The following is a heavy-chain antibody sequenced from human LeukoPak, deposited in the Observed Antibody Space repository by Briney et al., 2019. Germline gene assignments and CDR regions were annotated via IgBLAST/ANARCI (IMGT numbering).Heavy chain of an antibody. V-gene: IGHV6-1*01. CDR2: TYYRSKWYN. Sequence: SQTLTLTCAISGDSVSSNSAAWNWIRQSPSRGLEWLGRTYYRSKWYNDYAVSVKSRITINPDTSKSQFSLQLNSVTPEDTAVYYCARDDGSEGYSSSWYFDYWGQGTLVTVSS. J-gene: IGHJ4*02. CDR1: GDSVSSNSAA. D-gene: IGHD6-13*01. CDR3: ARDDGSEGYSSSWYFDY.